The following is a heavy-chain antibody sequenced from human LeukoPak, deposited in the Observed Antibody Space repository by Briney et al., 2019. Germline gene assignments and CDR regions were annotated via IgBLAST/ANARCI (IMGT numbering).Heavy chain of an antibody. V-gene: IGHV1-24*01. CDR2: FDAEQGEI. CDR1: GDSLTELS. D-gene: IGHD3-22*01. CDR3: ATDSRYFDTNRYFNP. J-gene: IGHJ5*02. Sequence: ASVKVSCKVSGDSLTELSMHWVRQAPGQGLEWMGGFDAEQGEIIYAQEFQGRVTMTEDTSTNTAYMELSSLTSADTAVYYCATDSRYFDTNRYFNPWGQGTLITVSS.